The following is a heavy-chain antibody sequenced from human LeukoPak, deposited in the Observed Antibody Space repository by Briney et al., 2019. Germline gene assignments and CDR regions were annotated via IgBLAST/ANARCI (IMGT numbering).Heavy chain of an antibody. V-gene: IGHV3-30*02. CDR1: GFIFSSYG. Sequence: NPGGSLRLSCAASGFIFSSYGMHWVRQAPDKGLEWVAFIRYDGSRKYYADSVKGRFTISRDNSRNTLYLQMNSLRAEDTAVYYCARQRVLGSTRWLDAWGQGTLVTVSS. CDR3: ARQRVLGSTRWLDA. D-gene: IGHD2-8*02. J-gene: IGHJ5*02. CDR2: IRYDGSRK.